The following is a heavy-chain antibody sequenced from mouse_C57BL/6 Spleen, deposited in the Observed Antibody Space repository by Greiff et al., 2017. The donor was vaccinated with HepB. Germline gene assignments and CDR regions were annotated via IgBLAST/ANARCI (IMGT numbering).Heavy chain of an antibody. CDR3: ARAGTGYYAMDY. D-gene: IGHD1-1*01. J-gene: IGHJ4*01. CDR1: GFTFSDYG. CDR2: ISSGSSTI. V-gene: IGHV5-17*01. Sequence: EVNLVESGGGLVKPGGSLKLSCAASGFTFSDYGMHWVRQAPEKGLEWVAYISSGSSTIYYADTVKGRFTISRDNAKNTLFLQMTSLRSEDTAMYYCARAGTGYYAMDYWGQGTSVTVSS.